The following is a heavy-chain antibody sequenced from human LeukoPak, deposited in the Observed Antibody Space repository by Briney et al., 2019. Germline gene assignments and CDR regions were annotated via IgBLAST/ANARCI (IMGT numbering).Heavy chain of an antibody. V-gene: IGHV1-8*01. CDR1: GYTFTSYD. Sequence: ASVKVSCKASGYTFTSYDINWVRQATGQGLEWIGWMNPNSGNTGYAQKFQGRVTMTRNTSISTAYMELSSLRSEDTAVYYCARLTRSGWLQSIKGRPFFDYWGQGTLVTVSS. D-gene: IGHD5-24*01. CDR3: ARLTRSGWLQSIKGRPFFDY. J-gene: IGHJ4*02. CDR2: MNPNSGNT.